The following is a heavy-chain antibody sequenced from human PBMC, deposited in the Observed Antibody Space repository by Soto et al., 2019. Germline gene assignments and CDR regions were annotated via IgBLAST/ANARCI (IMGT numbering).Heavy chain of an antibody. CDR1: GYTFTSYG. J-gene: IGHJ4*02. V-gene: IGHV1-18*01. Sequence: QVHLVQSGAEVKKPGASVKVSCKASGYTFTSYGITWVRQAPGQGLEWMAWISAHNGNTDYAQKLQGRVIVTRDTSTSTAYMDLRSLRSDDTAVYYCARGRYGDYWGQGALVTVSS. D-gene: IGHD1-1*01. CDR2: ISAHNGNT. CDR3: ARGRYGDY.